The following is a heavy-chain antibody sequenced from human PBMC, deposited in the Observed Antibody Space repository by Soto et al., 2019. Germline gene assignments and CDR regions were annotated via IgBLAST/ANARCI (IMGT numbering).Heavy chain of an antibody. CDR2: INAVNGNT. V-gene: IGHV1-3*01. Sequence: QVQLVQSGAEVKKPGASVKVSCKASGYTFTSYAMHWVRQAPGQRLEWMGGINAVNGNTKYSQKFQGRVTITRDTSASTDYMELSSLRSEEPCVYYCARDLAFDIWGQGTMVTVSS. CDR3: ARDLAFDI. CDR1: GYTFTSYA. J-gene: IGHJ3*02.